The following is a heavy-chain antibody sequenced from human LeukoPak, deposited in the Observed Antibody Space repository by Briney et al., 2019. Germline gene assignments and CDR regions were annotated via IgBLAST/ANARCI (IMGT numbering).Heavy chain of an antibody. V-gene: IGHV1-69*05. CDR2: IIPIFGTA. D-gene: IGHD1-26*01. CDR3: ARGNGSYSLSYFDY. CDR1: VGTFSSYA. J-gene: IGHJ4*02. Sequence: ASVKVSCKASVGTFSSYAISWVRQAPGQGLEWMGGIIPIFGTANYAQKFQGRVTITTDESTSTAYMELSSLRSEDTAVYYCARGNGSYSLSYFDYWGQGTLVTVSS.